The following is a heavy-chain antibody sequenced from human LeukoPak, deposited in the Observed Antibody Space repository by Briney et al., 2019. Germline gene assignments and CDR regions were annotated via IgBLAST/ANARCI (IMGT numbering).Heavy chain of an antibody. CDR1: VGSIIRSSFW. Sequence: PSETLSLTCTVSVGSIIRSSFWCGWVRQPPGKGLECIGSIYYSGVSYYNTSLKSRFPISVNTSKNQFSWNLNSFTAADRPFYNCTRDRIWFGESTNEYWGQGTLVTVSS. CDR2: IYYSGVS. J-gene: IGHJ4*02. D-gene: IGHD3-10*01. V-gene: IGHV4-39*01. CDR3: TRDRIWFGESTNEY.